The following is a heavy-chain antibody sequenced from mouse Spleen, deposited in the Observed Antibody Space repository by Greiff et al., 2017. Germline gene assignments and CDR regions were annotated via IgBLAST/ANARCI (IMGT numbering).Heavy chain of an antibody. CDR1: GYSITSGYY. D-gene: IGHD2-4*01. CDR2: ISYDGSN. Sequence: VQLQQSGPGLVKPSQSLSLTCSVTGYSITSGYYWNWIRQFPGNKLEWMGYISYDGSNNYNPSLKNRISITRDTSKNQFFLKLNSVTTEDTATYYCVYYDYGTPYYFDYWGQGTTLTVSS. V-gene: IGHV3-6*01. CDR3: VYYDYGTPYYFDY. J-gene: IGHJ2*01.